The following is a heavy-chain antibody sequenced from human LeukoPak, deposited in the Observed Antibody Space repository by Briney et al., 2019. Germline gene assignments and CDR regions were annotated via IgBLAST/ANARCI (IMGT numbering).Heavy chain of an antibody. V-gene: IGHV4-59*01. CDR2: IYHSGST. Sequence: SETLSLTCTVSGGSISSYYWSWIRQPPGKGLEWIGYIYHSGSTNYNPSLKSRVTISVDTSKNQFSLKLSSVTAADTAVYYCARGVVYYYYGMDVWGQGTTVTVSS. J-gene: IGHJ6*02. CDR3: ARGVVYYYYGMDV. CDR1: GGSISSYY. D-gene: IGHD3-3*01.